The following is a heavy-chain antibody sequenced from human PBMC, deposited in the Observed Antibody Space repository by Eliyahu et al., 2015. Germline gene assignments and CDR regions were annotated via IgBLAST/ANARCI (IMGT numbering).Heavy chain of an antibody. CDR3: ARGFGSLTNEAFDI. V-gene: IGHV4-61*02. CDR1: GXSISDVSSY. Sequence: QLQLQESGPGLVQPSQTLSLTCTVXGXSISDVSSYWSWIRQPAGKGLEWIGRIYTSGGTNYNPSLKSRVTMSVDASKNQFSLKLTSVSAADAAAYYCARGFGSLTNEAFDIWGQGTMVSVSS. D-gene: IGHD3-10*01. CDR2: IYTSGGT. J-gene: IGHJ3*02.